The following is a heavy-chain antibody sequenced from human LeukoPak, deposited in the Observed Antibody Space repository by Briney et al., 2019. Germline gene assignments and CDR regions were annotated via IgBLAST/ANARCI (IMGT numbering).Heavy chain of an antibody. D-gene: IGHD6-13*01. CDR2: ISSSSSSI. Sequence: GGSLRLSCAASGFIFSTYSINWVRQAPGKGLEWVSHISSSSSSIYYADSVKGRFTISRDNAKNSLYLQMNSLRDEDTAVYYCARSGYGSSWYFLDYWGQGTLVTVSS. J-gene: IGHJ4*02. CDR3: ARSGYGSSWYFLDY. V-gene: IGHV3-48*02. CDR1: GFIFSTYS.